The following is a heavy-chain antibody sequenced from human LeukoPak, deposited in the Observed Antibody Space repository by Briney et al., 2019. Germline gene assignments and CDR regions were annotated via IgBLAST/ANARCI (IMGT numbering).Heavy chain of an antibody. CDR2: MSPKSGNT. CDR1: GYTFTSYD. V-gene: IGHV1-8*01. CDR3: VRTPPNWGADY. Sequence: GASVKVSCKASGYTFTSYDINWVRQATGQGLEWMGWMSPKSGNTGYAQKFQGRVTMTSNTAISTAYMELSSLRSEDTAVYYCVRTPPNWGADYWGQGTLVTVSP. D-gene: IGHD7-27*01. J-gene: IGHJ4*02.